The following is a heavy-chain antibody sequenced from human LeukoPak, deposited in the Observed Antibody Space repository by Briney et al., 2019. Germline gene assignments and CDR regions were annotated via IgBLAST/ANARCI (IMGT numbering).Heavy chain of an antibody. CDR3: AKDSHMITFGGVIGLDPVRYDY. Sequence: GGSLRLSCAASGFTFSDYSMNWVRQAPGKGLEWISYIGIDSGNTNYADSVKGRFTISGDKAKNSLYLQMNSLRAEDTAVYYCAKDSHMITFGGVIGLDPVRYDYWGQGTLVTVSS. CDR2: IGIDSGNT. V-gene: IGHV3-48*01. J-gene: IGHJ4*02. D-gene: IGHD3-16*02. CDR1: GFTFSDYS.